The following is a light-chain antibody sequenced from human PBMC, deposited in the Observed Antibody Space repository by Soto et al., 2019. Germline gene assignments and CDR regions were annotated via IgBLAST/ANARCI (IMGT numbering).Light chain of an antibody. Sequence: QSALTQPRSASASPGQSVTISCTGTSSDVGRYDYVSWYQQHPGKAPKLIVYDVTERPSGVPDRFSGSKSGNTASLTISGLQAEDEADYSCCSFAGSYSYVFGTGTKVTVL. V-gene: IGLV2-11*01. CDR1: SSDVGRYDY. CDR3: CSFAGSYSYV. CDR2: DVT. J-gene: IGLJ1*01.